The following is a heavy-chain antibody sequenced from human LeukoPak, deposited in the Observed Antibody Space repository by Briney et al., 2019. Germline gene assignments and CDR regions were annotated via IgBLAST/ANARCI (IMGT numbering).Heavy chain of an antibody. J-gene: IGHJ5*01. V-gene: IGHV3-30*14. Sequence: GGSLRLSCAASGFNFRSNAMHWVRQAPGKGLEWVAVISYHGSDKYFADSVKGRFTISRDNSKNTVYLQMNSLRAEDTALYYCAIHDWFESWGQGTLVTVSS. CDR1: GFNFRSNA. CDR3: AIHDWFES. CDR2: ISYHGSDK.